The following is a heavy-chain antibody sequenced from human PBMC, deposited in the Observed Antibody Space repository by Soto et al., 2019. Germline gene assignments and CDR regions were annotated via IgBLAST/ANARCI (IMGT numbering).Heavy chain of an antibody. CDR3: ARMIRFLEDYYYMDV. J-gene: IGHJ6*03. V-gene: IGHV4-34*01. Sequence: SETLSLTCAVYGGSFSGYYWSWIRQPPGKGLEWIGEINHSGSTNYNPSLKSRVTISVDTSKNQFSLKLSSVTAADTAVYYCARMIRFLEDYYYMDVWGKGTTVTVSS. CDR1: GGSFSGYY. D-gene: IGHD3-3*01. CDR2: INHSGST.